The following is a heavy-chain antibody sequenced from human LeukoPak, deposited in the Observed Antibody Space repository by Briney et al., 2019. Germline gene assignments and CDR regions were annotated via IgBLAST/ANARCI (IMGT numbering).Heavy chain of an antibody. CDR1: GFNFRDFA. D-gene: IGHD4-17*01. CDR3: ARDPNGDYIGAFDM. CDR2: IRASGDLR. J-gene: IGHJ3*02. Sequence: GGPLRLSCAASGFNFRDFAMMWVRQTPGRGLEWVSAIRASGDLRFYADSVKGRFTVSRDNSKNTLYLQMNSLRAADTAVYYCARDPNGDYIGAFDMCGQGTKVTVSS. V-gene: IGHV3-23*01.